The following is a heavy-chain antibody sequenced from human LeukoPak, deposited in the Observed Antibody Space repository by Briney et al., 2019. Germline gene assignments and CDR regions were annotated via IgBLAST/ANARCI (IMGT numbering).Heavy chain of an antibody. V-gene: IGHV3-11*04. J-gene: IGHJ4*02. CDR3: AISTQPLLEIVDY. CDR1: GFIFSDYY. Sequence: GGSLRLSCAASGFIFSDYYMNWIRQAPGKGLEWVSYISSGASTTRYADSVKGRFTISRDNAKNSLYLQMNSLRAEDTAVYYCAISTQPLLEIVDYGGQGTLVTVSS. D-gene: IGHD5-24*01. CDR2: ISSGASTT.